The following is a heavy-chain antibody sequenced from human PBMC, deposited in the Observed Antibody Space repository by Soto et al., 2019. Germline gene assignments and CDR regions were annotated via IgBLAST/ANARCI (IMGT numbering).Heavy chain of an antibody. CDR1: GYTFTSYG. Sequence: ASVKVSCKASGYTFTSYGISWVRQAPGQGLEWMGWISAYNGNTNYAQKLQGRVTMTTDTSTSTAYMELRSLRSDDTAVYYCARDPRNYGDYSGRRGESGYDYWGQGTLVTVSS. D-gene: IGHD4-17*01. CDR3: ARDPRNYGDYSGRRGESGYDY. J-gene: IGHJ4*02. V-gene: IGHV1-18*01. CDR2: ISAYNGNT.